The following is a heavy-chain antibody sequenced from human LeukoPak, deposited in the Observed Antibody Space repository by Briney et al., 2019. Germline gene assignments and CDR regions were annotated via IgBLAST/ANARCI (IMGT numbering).Heavy chain of an antibody. J-gene: IGHJ4*02. Sequence: PGGSLRLSCAASGFTFDDYAMRWVRQAPGKGLEWVSGISWNSGSIGYADSVKGRFTISRDNANNSLYLQMNSLRAEDTALYYCAKDIGYDSSGYFDYWGQGTLVTVSS. CDR2: ISWNSGSI. CDR1: GFTFDDYA. D-gene: IGHD3-22*01. CDR3: AKDIGYDSSGYFDY. V-gene: IGHV3-9*01.